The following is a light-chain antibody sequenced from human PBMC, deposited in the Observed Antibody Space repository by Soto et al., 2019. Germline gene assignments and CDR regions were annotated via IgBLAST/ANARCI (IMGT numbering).Light chain of an antibody. CDR1: QSVSSSN. Sequence: IVFTQSPGTLSLSPGERATLSCRASQSVSSSNLAWYQQKPGQSPRLLIYGASSRATGIPDRFSGSGSGTDFTLTINRLEPEDFAVYYCQQYGSSPRFGPGTKVDIK. CDR3: QQYGSSPR. V-gene: IGKV3-20*01. CDR2: GAS. J-gene: IGKJ3*01.